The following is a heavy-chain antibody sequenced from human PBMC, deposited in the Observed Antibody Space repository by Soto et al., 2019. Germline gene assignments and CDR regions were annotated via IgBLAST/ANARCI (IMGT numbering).Heavy chain of an antibody. D-gene: IGHD2-2*01. Sequence: PGGSLRLSCAASGFTFSSYAMSWVRQAPGKGLEWVSAISGSGGSTYYADSVKGRFTISRDNSKNTLYLQMNSLRAEDTAVYYCAKEGSSTSLLYRRNYYYYGMDVWGQGTTVTVSS. J-gene: IGHJ6*02. V-gene: IGHV3-23*01. CDR1: GFTFSSYA. CDR3: AKEGSSTSLLYRRNYYYYGMDV. CDR2: ISGSGGST.